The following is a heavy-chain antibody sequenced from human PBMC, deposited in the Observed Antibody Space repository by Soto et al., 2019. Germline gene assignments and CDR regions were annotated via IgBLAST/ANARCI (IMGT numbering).Heavy chain of an antibody. CDR1: GSSISSISYY. V-gene: IGHV4-39*01. CDR3: ASSSTWHIIDY. J-gene: IGHJ4*02. D-gene: IGHD6-13*01. CDR2: IYSGGGT. Sequence: QQQLQESGPGLVKPLETLSLTCTVSGSSISSISYYWDSIRQPPGKGLEWIASIYSGGGTYHNPSLKSRITISVDTSKNQFSLKLSSVTAADTAVYYCASSSTWHIIDYWGQGTLVTVSS.